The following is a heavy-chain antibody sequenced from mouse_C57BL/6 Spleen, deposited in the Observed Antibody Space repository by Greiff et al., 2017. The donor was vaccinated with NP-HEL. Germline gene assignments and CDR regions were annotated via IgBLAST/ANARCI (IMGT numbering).Heavy chain of an antibody. Sequence: DVQLVESEGGLVQPGSSMKLSCTASGFTFSDYYMAWVRQVPEKGLEWVANINYDGSSTYYLDSLKSRFIISRDNAKNILYLQMSSLKSEDTATYYCARVTGTGFDYWGQGTTLTVSS. CDR2: INYDGSST. J-gene: IGHJ2*01. V-gene: IGHV5-16*01. CDR3: ARVTGTGFDY. CDR1: GFTFSDYY. D-gene: IGHD4-1*01.